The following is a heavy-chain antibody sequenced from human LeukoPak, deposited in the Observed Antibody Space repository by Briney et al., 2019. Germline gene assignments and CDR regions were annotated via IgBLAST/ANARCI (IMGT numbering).Heavy chain of an antibody. CDR3: AKGAAPRGCTYVAN. Sequence: GGSLRLSCAASAFTFRPYTMIWVRQAPGKGLEWVSSVSGSGGSTYYADSVKGRFTISRDNSNNTLYLQMNSLRAEDTAVYYCAKGAAPRGCTYVANWGQGTLVTVSS. D-gene: IGHD5-18*01. J-gene: IGHJ4*02. CDR1: AFTFRPYT. CDR2: VSGSGGST. V-gene: IGHV3-23*01.